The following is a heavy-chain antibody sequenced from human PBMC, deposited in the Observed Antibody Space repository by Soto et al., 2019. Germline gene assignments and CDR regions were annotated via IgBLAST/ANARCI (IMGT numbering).Heavy chain of an antibody. V-gene: IGHV3-66*01. D-gene: IGHD6-19*01. CDR1: GFTVSSNY. Sequence: EVQLVESGGGLVQPGGSLRLSCVASGFTVSSNYMSWVRQAPGKGLEWVSVIYSGGSTYYADSVKGRFTISRDNSKNTLYLQMNSLRAEDTAVYYCAREGSGWYPSGFDYWGQGTLVTVSS. J-gene: IGHJ4*02. CDR2: IYSGGST. CDR3: AREGSGWYPSGFDY.